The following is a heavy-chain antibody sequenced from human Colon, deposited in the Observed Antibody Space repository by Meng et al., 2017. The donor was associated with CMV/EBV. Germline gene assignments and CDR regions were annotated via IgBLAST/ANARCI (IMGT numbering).Heavy chain of an antibody. CDR3: ARFVFNRTPSTYY. J-gene: IGHJ4*02. CDR1: GCTVSNNY. Sequence: AVSGCTVSNNYVSWVRQAPGKGLEWVSVIYSGGNTVYADSVKGRFTISRDNSKNTVDLQLNSLRPEDTAVYYCARFVFNRTPSTYYWGQGTLVTVSS. CDR2: IYSGGNT. V-gene: IGHV3-66*02. D-gene: IGHD1-1*01.